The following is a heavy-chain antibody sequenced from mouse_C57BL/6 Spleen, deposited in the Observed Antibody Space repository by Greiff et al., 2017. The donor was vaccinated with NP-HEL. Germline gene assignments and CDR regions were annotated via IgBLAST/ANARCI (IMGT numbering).Heavy chain of an antibody. V-gene: IGHV5-17*01. CDR3: ARDDGYSSWFAY. CDR1: GFTFSDYG. J-gene: IGHJ3*01. D-gene: IGHD2-3*01. CDR2: ISSGSSTI. Sequence: EVKLMESGGGLVKPGGSLKLSCAASGFTFSDYGMHWVRQAPEKGLEWVAYISSGSSTIYYADTVKGRFTITRDNAKNTLFLQMTSLRSEDTAMYYCARDDGYSSWFAYWGQGTLVTVSA.